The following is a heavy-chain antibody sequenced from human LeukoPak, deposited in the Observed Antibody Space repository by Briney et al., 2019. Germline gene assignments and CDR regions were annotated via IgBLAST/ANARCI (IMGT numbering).Heavy chain of an antibody. D-gene: IGHD3-9*01. CDR2: INPNSGGT. Sequence: ASVKVSCKASGYTFTGYYMHWVRQAPGQGLEWMGWINPNSGGTNYAQKFQGRVTMTRDTSISTAYMELSRLRSEDTAVYYCARPIYDILTGYYRIGAFDIWGQGTMVTVSS. J-gene: IGHJ3*02. CDR1: GYTFTGYY. CDR3: ARPIYDILTGYYRIGAFDI. V-gene: IGHV1-2*02.